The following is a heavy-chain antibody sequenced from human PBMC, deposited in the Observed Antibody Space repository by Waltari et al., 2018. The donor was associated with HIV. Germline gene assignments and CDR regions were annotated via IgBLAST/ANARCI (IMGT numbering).Heavy chain of an antibody. V-gene: IGHV4-59*01. CDR3: ASFVLLYGGGWFDP. D-gene: IGHD3-16*01. Sequence: QVQLQESGPGLVKPSETLSLTCTVSGGSISSYYWSWIRQPPGKGLEWIGYIYYSGSTNYNPSLKSRVTISVDTSKNQFSLKLSSVTAADTAVYYCASFVLLYGGGWFDPWGQGTLVTVSS. CDR1: GGSISSYY. CDR2: IYYSGST. J-gene: IGHJ5*02.